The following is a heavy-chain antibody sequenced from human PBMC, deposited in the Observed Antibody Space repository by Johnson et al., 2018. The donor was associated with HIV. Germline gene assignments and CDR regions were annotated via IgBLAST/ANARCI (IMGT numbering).Heavy chain of an antibody. V-gene: IGHV3-11*04. J-gene: IGHJ3*02. CDR3: AKGGYSGCSVCAFDI. CDR2: ISSSGGTI. Sequence: QVQLVESGGGLVQPGGSLRLSCAASGFTFSDYYMSWIRKTPGKGLEWVSYISSSGGTIYYADAVKGRCSISRDNANNSLYLKMNSLTTEDTAMYYCAKGGYSGCSVCAFDIWGQGTMVNVSS. D-gene: IGHD5-12*01. CDR1: GFTFSDYY.